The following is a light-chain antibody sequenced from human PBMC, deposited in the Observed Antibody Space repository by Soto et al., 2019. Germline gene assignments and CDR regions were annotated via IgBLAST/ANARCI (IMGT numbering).Light chain of an antibody. CDR2: GAS. Sequence: EIVLTQSPGTLSLSPGERATLSCRASQSVNNRYVAWYQQKPGQAPRLLIYGASSRATGTPDRFSGSGSGTDFSLTIRRLEPEDFAVYHCQQYGDSPWTFGQGTKVEVK. V-gene: IGKV3-20*01. CDR1: QSVNNRY. J-gene: IGKJ1*01. CDR3: QQYGDSPWT.